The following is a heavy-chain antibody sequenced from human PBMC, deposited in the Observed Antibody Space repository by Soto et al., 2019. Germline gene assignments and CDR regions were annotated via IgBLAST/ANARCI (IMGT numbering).Heavy chain of an antibody. CDR2: ISYDGSNK. Sequence: QVQLVESGGGVVQPGRSLRLSCAASGFTFSSYGMHWVRQAPGKGLVWVAVISYDGSNKYYADSVKGRFTISRDNSKNTLDLQMNSLRAEYTAVYYCAKDFGGYGLRHYVDYWGQGTLVTVSS. CDR3: AKDFGGYGLRHYVDY. J-gene: IGHJ4*02. V-gene: IGHV3-30*18. CDR1: GFTFSSYG. D-gene: IGHD5-18*01.